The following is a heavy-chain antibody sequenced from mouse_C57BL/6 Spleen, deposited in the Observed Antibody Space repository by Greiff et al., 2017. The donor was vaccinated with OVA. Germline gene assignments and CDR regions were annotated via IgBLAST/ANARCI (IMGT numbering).Heavy chain of an antibody. CDR3: ARRKDYYGSSSFDY. J-gene: IGHJ2*01. Sequence: VQLQQPGAELVRPGSSVKLSCKASGYTFTSYWMHWVKQRPIQGLEWIGNIDPSDSETHYNQKFKDKATLTVDKSSSTAYMQLSSLTSEDSAVYYCARRKDYYGSSSFDYWGQGTTLTVSS. CDR1: GYTFTSYW. D-gene: IGHD1-1*01. V-gene: IGHV1-52*01. CDR2: IDPSDSET.